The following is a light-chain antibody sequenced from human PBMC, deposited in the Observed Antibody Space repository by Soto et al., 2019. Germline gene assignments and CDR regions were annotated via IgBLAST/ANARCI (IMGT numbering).Light chain of an antibody. J-gene: IGKJ5*01. Sequence: EIVMTQSPVTLSVSLGERATLSCRASQSVRSDLAWYQQTPGQAPRLLIYGASNRATGVPARFSGSGSGTEFTLTIGSLQSEDFAVYYCQQYNNWPPIAFGQGTRLEIK. V-gene: IGKV3-15*01. CDR2: GAS. CDR3: QQYNNWPPIA. CDR1: QSVRSD.